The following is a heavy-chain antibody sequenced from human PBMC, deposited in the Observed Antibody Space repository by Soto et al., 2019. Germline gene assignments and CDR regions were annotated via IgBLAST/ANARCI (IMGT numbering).Heavy chain of an antibody. CDR3: ATEKYGAGRVGVYF. V-gene: IGHV1-69*08. J-gene: IGHJ4*02. Sequence: QVPLVQSGAEVKKPGSSVKVSCEASGGTSTIYTITWVRQAPGQGLAWMGRIVPLLGLTNYARDFQDRVTITADSSTSTAYMELSSLRFDDTAVYLCATEKYGAGRVGVYFWGQGTQVTVSS. D-gene: IGHD1-26*01. CDR2: IVPLLGLT. CDR1: GGTSTIYT.